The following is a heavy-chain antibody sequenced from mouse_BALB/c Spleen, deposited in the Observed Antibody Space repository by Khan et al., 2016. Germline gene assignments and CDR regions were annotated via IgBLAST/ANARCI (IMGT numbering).Heavy chain of an antibody. CDR2: IHYSGST. CDR1: GYSITSDYA. V-gene: IGHV3-2*02. J-gene: IGHJ3*01. CDR3: ARWERAWFAY. Sequence: VQLKESGPGLVKPSQSLSLTCTVTGYSITSDYAWNWIRQFPGNQLEWMGFIHYSGSTCYNPSLKSRTSITRDTSKNQFFLQLNSVTTEDTATYYYARWERAWFAYWGQGTLVTVSA. D-gene: IGHD4-1*01.